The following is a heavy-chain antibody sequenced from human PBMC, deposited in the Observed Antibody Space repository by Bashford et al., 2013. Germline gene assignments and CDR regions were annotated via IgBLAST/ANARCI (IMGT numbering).Heavy chain of an antibody. CDR1: GGSISSYY. J-gene: IGHJ4*02. Sequence: RPLLYSSETLSLTCTVSGGSISSYYWSWIRQPAGKGTGVDWAYLYQWEHQLQPSLKSRVTMSVDTSKNQFSLKLSSVTAADTAVYYCARDSSSWYAPFDYWGQGTLVTVSS. V-gene: IGHV4-4*07. CDR3: ARDSSSWYAPFDY. D-gene: IGHD6-13*01. CDR2: LYQWEH.